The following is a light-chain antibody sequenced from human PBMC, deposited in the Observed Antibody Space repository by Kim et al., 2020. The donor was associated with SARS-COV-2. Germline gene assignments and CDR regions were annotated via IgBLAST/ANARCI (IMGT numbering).Light chain of an antibody. CDR2: RDK. V-gene: IGLV3-9*01. Sequence: SYELTQPLSGSVALGQTATIPCGGNNIENKNVHWYHQRPGQAPVLVMYRDKKRPSGIPERLSGSNSGNTATLTINRVEAGDEGDYYCQVWDSRTVVFGGGTQLTVL. J-gene: IGLJ2*01. CDR3: QVWDSRTVV. CDR1: NIENKN.